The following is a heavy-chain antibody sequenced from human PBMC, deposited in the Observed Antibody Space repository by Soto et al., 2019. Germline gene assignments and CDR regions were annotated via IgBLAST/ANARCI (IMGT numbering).Heavy chain of an antibody. Sequence: EVQVVESGGGLVQPGGSLRLSCAASGFTFSDHWMTWVRQAPGKGLEWVANIKQDGSEKYYVDSVKGRFTLSRDNAKNSLYLQMNRLRAEETAVYYCARDSAYCRSTSCYLSYYYYIDVWGKGTTVTVSS. CDR1: GFTFSDHW. CDR2: IKQDGSEK. J-gene: IGHJ6*03. CDR3: ARDSAYCRSTSCYLSYYYYIDV. V-gene: IGHV3-7*01. D-gene: IGHD2-2*01.